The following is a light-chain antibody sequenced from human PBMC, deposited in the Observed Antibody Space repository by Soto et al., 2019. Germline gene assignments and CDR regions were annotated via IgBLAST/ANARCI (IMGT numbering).Light chain of an antibody. Sequence: DIQMTQSPSTLSASVGDIVTITCRASQSISTWLAWYQQKPGKAPKLLIYAASSLQSGAPSRFSGSGSGTDSTLTVSSLQPEDFATYYCQQSYSTPFTVGQGTRLRL. V-gene: IGKV1-39*01. CDR3: QQSYSTPFT. J-gene: IGKJ5*01. CDR2: AAS. CDR1: QSISTW.